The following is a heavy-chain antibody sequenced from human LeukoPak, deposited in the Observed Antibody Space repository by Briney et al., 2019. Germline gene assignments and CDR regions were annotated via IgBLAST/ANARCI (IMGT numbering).Heavy chain of an antibody. Sequence: GGSLRLSCAASGFTFSSYGMHWVRQAPGKGLEWVAVISYDGSNKYYADSVKGRFTISRDNSKNTLYLQMNSLRAEDTAVYYCATLSTVGGATRFGASPDYWGQGTLVTVSS. CDR2: ISYDGSNK. D-gene: IGHD1-26*01. CDR3: ATLSTVGGATRFGASPDY. CDR1: GFTFSSYG. V-gene: IGHV3-30*03. J-gene: IGHJ4*02.